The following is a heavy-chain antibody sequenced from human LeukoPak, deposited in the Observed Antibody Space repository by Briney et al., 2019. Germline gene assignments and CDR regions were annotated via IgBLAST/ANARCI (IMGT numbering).Heavy chain of an antibody. CDR3: AKGGYSNGRYYYYYMDV. V-gene: IGHV3-23*01. CDR1: GFTFSTYA. Sequence: GGSLRLSCAASGFTFSTYAMSWVRQAPGKGLEWVSVISGSVGSTYYADSVKGRFTISRDNSKNTLYLQMNSLRAEDTAVYYCAKGGYSNGRYYYYYMDVWGEGTTVTVSS. J-gene: IGHJ6*03. D-gene: IGHD5-18*01. CDR2: ISGSVGST.